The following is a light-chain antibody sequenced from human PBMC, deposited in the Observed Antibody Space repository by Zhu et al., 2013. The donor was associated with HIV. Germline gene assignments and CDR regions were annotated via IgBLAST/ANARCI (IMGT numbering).Light chain of an antibody. CDR3: QQYNNWPWT. CDR1: QNVNKN. CDR2: GAS. J-gene: IGKJ1*01. Sequence: EVVLTQSPVTLAGFPGDRVTLSCRASQNVNKNLAWYQHKRGQSPRLLFSGASTRATGVPPRFSGSGSATEFTLTISGLQSDDFAVYFCQQYNNWPWTFGHGTKLEIK. V-gene: IGKV3-15*01.